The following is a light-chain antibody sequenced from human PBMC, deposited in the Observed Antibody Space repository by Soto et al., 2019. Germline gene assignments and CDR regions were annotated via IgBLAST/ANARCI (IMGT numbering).Light chain of an antibody. CDR2: DAT. J-gene: IGKJ1*01. CDR3: QQFNSYSPGG. V-gene: IGKV1-5*01. Sequence: DIQITQSPSTLSASDGDRVTITCRASQSISSWLAWYQHTPGKAPKLLIYDATSLESWVRSRFSGSGSGTEFTLTICILQPEDFATYYCQQFNSYSPGGFAQGTKVDVK. CDR1: QSISSW.